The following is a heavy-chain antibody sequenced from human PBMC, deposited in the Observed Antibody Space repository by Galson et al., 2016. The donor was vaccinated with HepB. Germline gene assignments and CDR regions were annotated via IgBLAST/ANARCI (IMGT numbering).Heavy chain of an antibody. CDR3: GGYSDPFVI. V-gene: IGHV3-53*01. CDR2: IFSGDAT. D-gene: IGHD3-22*01. CDR1: GFSVSGKY. J-gene: IGHJ3*02. Sequence: SLRLSCAASGFSVSGKYMSWARQAPGKGLEWVSAIFSGDATYYRDSVKGRFTISRDTSKNTLYLQMNNLRAEDTAIYYCGGYSDPFVIWGQGTMVTVSS.